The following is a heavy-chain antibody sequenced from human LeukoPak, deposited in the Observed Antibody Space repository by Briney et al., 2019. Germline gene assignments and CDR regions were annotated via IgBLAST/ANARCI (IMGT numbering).Heavy chain of an antibody. CDR2: IYTSGST. Sequence: SETLSLTCTVSGGSISSGGYYWSWIRQPAGKGLEWIGRIYTSGSTNYNPSLKSRVTISVDTSKNQFSLKLSSVTAADTAVYYCARAISPYRPDPWGQGTLVTVSS. CDR3: ARAISPYRPDP. J-gene: IGHJ5*02. CDR1: GGSISSGGYY. V-gene: IGHV4-61*02.